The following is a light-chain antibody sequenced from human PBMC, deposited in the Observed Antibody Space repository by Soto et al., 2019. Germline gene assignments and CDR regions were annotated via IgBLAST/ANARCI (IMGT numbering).Light chain of an antibody. CDR2: GAS. CDR1: QSVSNN. CDR3: QQYNNWPRT. J-gene: IGKJ1*01. V-gene: IGKV3-15*01. Sequence: EVVMTQSPATLSVSPGERVTLSCRASQSVSNNLAWYQQKPGQAPRLLMYGASTRATGIPARFSGSRSGTEFTLTISSLQSEDFAVYYCQQYNNWPRTFGQGTKVDIK.